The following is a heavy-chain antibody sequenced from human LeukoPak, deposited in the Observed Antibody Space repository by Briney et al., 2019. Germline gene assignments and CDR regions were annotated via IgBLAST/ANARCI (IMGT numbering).Heavy chain of an antibody. V-gene: IGHV3-66*01. CDR1: EFSVGSNY. J-gene: IGHJ6*03. CDR2: ICSGGST. D-gene: IGHD1-26*01. Sequence: GGSLRLSCAASEFSVGSNYMTWVREAPGKGLEWVSLICSGGSTYYADSVKGRFTISRDNAENSLYLQMNSLRDEDTAVYYCARDPYSGGYGPYYYYYMDVWGKGTTVTISS. CDR3: ARDPYSGGYGPYYYYYMDV.